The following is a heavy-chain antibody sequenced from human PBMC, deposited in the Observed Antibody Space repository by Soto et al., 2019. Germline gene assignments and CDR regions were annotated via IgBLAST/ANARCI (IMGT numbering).Heavy chain of an antibody. CDR1: GYTFTGYY. D-gene: IGHD6-13*01. J-gene: IGHJ6*02. V-gene: IGHV1-2*04. Sequence: ASVRVSCKASGYTFTGYYMHWLRQAPGQGLEWMGWINPNSGGTNYAQKFQGWVTMTRDTSISTAYMELSRLRSDDTAVYYCAREAAVKYGMDVWGQGTTVTVSS. CDR3: AREAAVKYGMDV. CDR2: INPNSGGT.